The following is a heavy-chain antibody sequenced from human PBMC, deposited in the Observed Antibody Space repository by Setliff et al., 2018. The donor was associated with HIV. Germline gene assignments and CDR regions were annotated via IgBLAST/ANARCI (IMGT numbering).Heavy chain of an antibody. CDR3: AREGGSEYDFWSGYYRPYYYYMDV. V-gene: IGHV1-46*01. CDR2: INPSGGSA. D-gene: IGHD3-3*01. Sequence: ASVKVSCKASGYTFTNYYMQWVRQAPGQGLEWMGIINPSGGSATYAQKFQGRVTMTRDTSTSPVYMELSRLRSDDTAVYYCAREGGSEYDFWSGYYRPYYYYMDVWGKGTTVTVSS. CDR1: GYTFTNYY. J-gene: IGHJ6*03.